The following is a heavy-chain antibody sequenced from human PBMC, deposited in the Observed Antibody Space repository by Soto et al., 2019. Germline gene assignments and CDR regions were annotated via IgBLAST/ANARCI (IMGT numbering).Heavy chain of an antibody. CDR1: GCSISSSSYY. CDR3: ASRSSSSWSWFDP. J-gene: IGHJ5*02. Sequence: QLQLQESGPGLVKPSETLSLTCTVSGCSISSSSYYWGWIRQPPGQGLEWIGSIYYSGSTYYNPSLKSRVTISVDTSKNQFSLKLSSVTAADTAVYYCASRSSSSWSWFDPWGQGTLVTVSS. V-gene: IGHV4-39*01. CDR2: IYYSGST. D-gene: IGHD6-13*01.